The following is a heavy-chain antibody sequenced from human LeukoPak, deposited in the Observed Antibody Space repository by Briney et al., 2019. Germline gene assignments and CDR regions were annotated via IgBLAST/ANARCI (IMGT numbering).Heavy chain of an antibody. Sequence: PGRSLRLSCAASGFTFDDYAMHWVRQAPGKGLEWVSGISWNSGSIGYADSVKGRFTISRDNAKNSLYLQMNSLRAEDTALYYCAKNGDRGAYCSGGSCYPYYYYYIDVWGKGTTVTISS. CDR2: ISWNSGSI. CDR1: GFTFDDYA. CDR3: AKNGDRGAYCSGGSCYPYYYYYIDV. V-gene: IGHV3-9*01. J-gene: IGHJ6*03. D-gene: IGHD2-15*01.